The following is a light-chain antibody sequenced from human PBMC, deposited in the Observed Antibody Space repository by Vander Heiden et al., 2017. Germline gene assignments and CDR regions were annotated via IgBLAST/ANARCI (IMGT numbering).Light chain of an antibody. CDR3: QQAYDTLYT. Sequence: DIQMTQSPSSLSASVGDRVTITCRASHTMANYLNWYQQKPGKAPQLLIYGASNLKSGVPSRFSGSGSHTDFTLTISSLQPEDFATYYCQQAYDTLYTFGQGTKLAIK. J-gene: IGKJ2*01. CDR1: HTMANY. V-gene: IGKV1-39*01. CDR2: GAS.